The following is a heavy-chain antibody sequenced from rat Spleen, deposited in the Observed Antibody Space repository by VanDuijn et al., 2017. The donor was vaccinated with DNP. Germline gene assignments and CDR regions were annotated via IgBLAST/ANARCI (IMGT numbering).Heavy chain of an antibody. CDR3: AGRPPPTRGPFDY. V-gene: IGHV5-31*01. CDR1: GFTFNNYW. D-gene: IGHD1-4*01. Sequence: EVQLVESGGGLVQPGRSLKLSCVASGFTFNNYWMTWIRQAPGKGLEWVASISSTGDNTYYSDSVKGRFSLSRDNAKSTLYLQMDSLRSEDTATYYCAGRPPPTRGPFDYWGQGVTVTVSS. CDR2: ISSTGDNT. J-gene: IGHJ2*01.